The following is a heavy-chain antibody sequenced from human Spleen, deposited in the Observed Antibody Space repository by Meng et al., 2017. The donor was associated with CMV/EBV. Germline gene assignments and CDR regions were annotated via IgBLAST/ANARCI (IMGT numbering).Heavy chain of an antibody. CDR2: IYDSGST. V-gene: IGHV4-59*01. CDR1: GGSTSSYY. Sequence: SETLSLTCTVSGGSTSSYYWSWIRQPPGKGLEWIGYIYDSGSTNYNPSLKSRVTISVDTSKNQFSLKLSSVTAADTAVYYCARDRAQSGTPDYWGQGTLVTVSS. J-gene: IGHJ4*02. D-gene: IGHD1-7*01. CDR3: ARDRAQSGTPDY.